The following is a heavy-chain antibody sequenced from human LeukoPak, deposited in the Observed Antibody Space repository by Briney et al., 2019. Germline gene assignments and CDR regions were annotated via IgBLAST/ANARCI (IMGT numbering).Heavy chain of an antibody. J-gene: IGHJ4*02. Sequence: GGSLRLSCAASGFTFSSYGMHWVRQAPGKGLERVAVISYDGSNKYYADSVKGRFTISRDNSKNTLYLQMNSLRAEDTAVYYCAKDRAWTATFDYWGQGTLVTVSS. D-gene: IGHD3/OR15-3a*01. CDR1: GFTFSSYG. CDR3: AKDRAWTATFDY. V-gene: IGHV3-30*18. CDR2: ISYDGSNK.